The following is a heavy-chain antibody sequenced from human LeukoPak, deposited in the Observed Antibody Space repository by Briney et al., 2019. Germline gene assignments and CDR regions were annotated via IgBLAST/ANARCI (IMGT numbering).Heavy chain of an antibody. CDR3: ASQSSGGNPSY. CDR2: IYPGDSDT. J-gene: IGHJ4*02. Sequence: GESLKISCKGSGYFFTNNWIGWVRQMPGKGLEWMGIIYPGDSDTRYSPSFQGQVTISADKSINIAYLQWSSLKASDTAMYYCASQSSGGNPSYWGQGTLVTVSS. CDR1: GYFFTNNW. V-gene: IGHV5-51*01. D-gene: IGHD4-23*01.